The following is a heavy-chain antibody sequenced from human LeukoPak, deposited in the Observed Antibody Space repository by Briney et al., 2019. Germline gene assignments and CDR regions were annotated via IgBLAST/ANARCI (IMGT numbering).Heavy chain of an antibody. CDR1: GGSINNNLYY. D-gene: IGHD3-9*01. CDR2: IYYIGNT. J-gene: IGHJ4*02. CDR3: ARGDWRYGDFDS. V-gene: IGHV4-39*07. Sequence: PSETLSLTCTVSGGSINNNLYYWGWVRQSPGKGLEWIGSIYYIGNTFYNASLRSRVSVSVHTSDNQFSLKLPSMTAADTAIYYCARGDWRYGDFDSWGRGTLVTVSS.